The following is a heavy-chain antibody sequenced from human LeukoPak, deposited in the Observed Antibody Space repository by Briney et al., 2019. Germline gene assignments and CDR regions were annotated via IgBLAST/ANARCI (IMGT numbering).Heavy chain of an antibody. Sequence: PSETLSLTCTVSGGSISSYYWSWIRQPPGKGLEWIGYIYYSGSTNYNPSLKSRVTISVDTSKNQFSLKLSSVTAADTAVYYCARATYYFGVDIWGQGTIVTVSS. V-gene: IGHV4-59*01. CDR3: ARATYYFGVDI. J-gene: IGHJ3*02. D-gene: IGHD3-10*01. CDR2: IYYSGST. CDR1: GGSISSYY.